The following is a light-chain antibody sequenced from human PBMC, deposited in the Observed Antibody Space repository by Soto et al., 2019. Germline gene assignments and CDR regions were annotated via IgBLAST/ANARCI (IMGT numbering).Light chain of an antibody. V-gene: IGLV2-14*01. CDR2: EVS. J-gene: IGLJ1*01. CDR1: SSDIGYHTY. Sequence: QPSLTQPASVSGSPGQSITISCTGTSSDIGYHTYVSWYQQHPGKAPKLLIYEVSSRPSGVSGRFSGSKSGNTASLTISGLQAEDEADYYCNSYSPPSSIYVVGDGTKVTV. CDR3: NSYSPPSSIYV.